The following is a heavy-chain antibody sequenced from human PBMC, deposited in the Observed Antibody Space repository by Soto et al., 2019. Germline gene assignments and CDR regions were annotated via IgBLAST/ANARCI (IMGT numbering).Heavy chain of an antibody. J-gene: IGHJ6*02. CDR2: IIPILGIA. Sequence: QVQLVQSGAEVKKPGSSVKVSCKASGGTFSSYTISWVRQAPGQGLEWMGRIIPILGIANYAQKFQGRVTITADKSTSAGYMEMCSRRSEDTAVYDCAREKWVRSVYYYYGMDVWGQGATVTVSS. D-gene: IGHD5-12*01. CDR1: GGTFSSYT. V-gene: IGHV1-69*08. CDR3: AREKWVRSVYYYYGMDV.